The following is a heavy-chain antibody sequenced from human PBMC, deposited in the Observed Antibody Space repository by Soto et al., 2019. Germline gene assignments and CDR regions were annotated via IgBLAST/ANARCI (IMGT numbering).Heavy chain of an antibody. CDR1: GFTFSDYY. J-gene: IGHJ3*02. V-gene: IGHV3-11*05. CDR2: ISSSSSYT. Sequence: QVQLVESGGGLVKPGGSLRLSCAASGFTFSDYYMSWIRQAPGKGLEWVSYISSSSSYTNYADSVKGRFTISRDNAKNSLYLQMNSLRAEDTAVYYCARGNAFRGVWHDASDIWGQGTMVTVSS. D-gene: IGHD3-10*01. CDR3: ARGNAFRGVWHDASDI.